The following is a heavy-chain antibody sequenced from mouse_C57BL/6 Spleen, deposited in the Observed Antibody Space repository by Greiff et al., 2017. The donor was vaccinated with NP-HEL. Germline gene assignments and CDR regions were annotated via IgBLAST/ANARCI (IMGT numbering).Heavy chain of an antibody. CDR1: GYTFTSYW. CDR2: INTGNSDT. D-gene: IGHD2-4*01. J-gene: IGHJ4*01. V-gene: IGHV1-5*01. Sequence: EVQLVESGTVLARPGASVKMSCTASGYTFTSYWMHWVHQRPGQGLEWIGAINTGNSDTSYTQKFKGKVKLTAVTSASTAYIELISLTNEDSAVYYCTKGLRGYAMDYWGQGTSVTVSS. CDR3: TKGLRGYAMDY.